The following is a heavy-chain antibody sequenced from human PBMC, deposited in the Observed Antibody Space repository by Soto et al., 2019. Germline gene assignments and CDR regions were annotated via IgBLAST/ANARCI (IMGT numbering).Heavy chain of an antibody. CDR3: AGGQGSLIPYYFDS. V-gene: IGHV1-18*04. CDR1: EYSFSSRYG. D-gene: IGHD2-2*02. J-gene: IGHJ4*02. Sequence: ASVKVSCKASEYSFSSRYGISWFRQGRGQGLEWMGWINSYSGYTNYAEKFQDRVIMATDTSTNTASMELRSLRFDDTAFYYCAGGQGSLIPYYFDSWGQGTLVTVSS. CDR2: INSYSGYT.